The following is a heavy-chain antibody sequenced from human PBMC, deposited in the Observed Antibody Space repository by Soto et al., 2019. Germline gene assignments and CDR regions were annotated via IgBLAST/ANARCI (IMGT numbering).Heavy chain of an antibody. CDR2: INPNSGGT. J-gene: IGHJ4*02. CDR3: ARKCITGTTCPYDY. V-gene: IGHV1-2*04. CDR1: GYTFTGYY. Sequence: QVQLVQSGAEVKKHGASVKVSCKASGYTFTGYYMHWVRQAPGQGLEWMGWINPNSGGTTYAQKFQGWVTMTRDTSISTAYMELSRLRSDDTAVYYCARKCITGTTCPYDYWGQGTLVTVSS. D-gene: IGHD1-7*01.